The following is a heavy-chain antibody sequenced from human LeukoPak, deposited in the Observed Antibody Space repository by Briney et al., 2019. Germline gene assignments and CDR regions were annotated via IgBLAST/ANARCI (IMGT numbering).Heavy chain of an antibody. CDR2: IVPPFGRV. V-gene: IGHV1-69*05. Sequence: SVKVSCKASGGIINTYGIAWVRQAPGQGLEWMGGIVPPFGRVNYAQKFRGRVTMTTDESSSTVYMELTSLISGDTAVYYCARDFSHAGLDFWGQGTLVSVSS. CDR1: GGIINTYG. J-gene: IGHJ4*02. CDR3: ARDFSHAGLDF. D-gene: IGHD6-13*01.